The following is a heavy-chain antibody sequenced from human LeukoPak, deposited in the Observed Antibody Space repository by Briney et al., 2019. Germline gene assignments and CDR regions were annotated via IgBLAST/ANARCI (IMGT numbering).Heavy chain of an antibody. V-gene: IGHV1-69*04. CDR3: ARAPIVVVVAATHDAFDI. D-gene: IGHD2-15*01. CDR1: GYTLTGYY. Sequence: SVKVSCKASGYTLTGYYMHWVRQAPGQGLEWMGRIIPILGIANYAQKFQGRVTITADKSTSTAYMELSSLRSEDTAVYYCARAPIVVVVAATHDAFDIWGQGTMVTVSS. CDR2: IIPILGIA. J-gene: IGHJ3*02.